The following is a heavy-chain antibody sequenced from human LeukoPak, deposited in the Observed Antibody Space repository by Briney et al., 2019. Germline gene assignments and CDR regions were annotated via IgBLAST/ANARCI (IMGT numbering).Heavy chain of an antibody. J-gene: IGHJ4*02. CDR1: GGTFSSYT. Sequence: SVKVSCKASGGTFSSYTISWVRQAPGQGLEWMGRIIPILGIANYAQKFQGRVTITADKSTSTAYMELSSLRSDDTAVYYCARDTYFDTTPLDYWGQGTLVTVSS. V-gene: IGHV1-69*04. CDR3: ARDTYFDTTPLDY. D-gene: IGHD3-22*01. CDR2: IIPILGIA.